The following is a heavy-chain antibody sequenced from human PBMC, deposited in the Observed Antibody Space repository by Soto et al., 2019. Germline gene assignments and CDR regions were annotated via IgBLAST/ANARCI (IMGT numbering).Heavy chain of an antibody. Sequence: ASVKVSCKASGYTLTSYYVHWVRQAPGQGLEWMGIINPSGGSTSYAQKFQGRVTMTRDTSTSTVYMELSSLRSEDTAVYYCARDSTRTSSSGWQKWYYYGMDVWGQGTTVTVSS. CDR2: INPSGGST. J-gene: IGHJ6*02. CDR3: ARDSTRTSSSGWQKWYYYGMDV. D-gene: IGHD6-19*01. CDR1: GYTLTSYY. V-gene: IGHV1-46*01.